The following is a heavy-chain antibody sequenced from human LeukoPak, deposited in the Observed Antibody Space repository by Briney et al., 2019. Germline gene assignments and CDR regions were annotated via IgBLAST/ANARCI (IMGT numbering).Heavy chain of an antibody. CDR2: ISGSGGTT. CDR1: GFTFSSYA. CDR3: AKSGVFTIEGN. V-gene: IGHV3-23*01. Sequence: GGSLRLPCAASGFTFSSYAMSWVRQAPGKGLEWVSAISGSGGTTYYADSVKGRFTISRDNSKNTLYLQMNSLRAEDTAVYYCAKSGVFTIEGNWGQGTLVTVSS. J-gene: IGHJ4*02. D-gene: IGHD1-26*01.